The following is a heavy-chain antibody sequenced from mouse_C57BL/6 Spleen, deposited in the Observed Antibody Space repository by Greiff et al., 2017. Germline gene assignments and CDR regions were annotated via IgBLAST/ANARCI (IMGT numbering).Heavy chain of an antibody. CDR1: GFTFSSYA. CDR3: ARDNYMVFDV. V-gene: IGHV5-4*01. J-gene: IGHJ1*03. CDR2: ISDGGSYT. Sequence: EVHLVESGGGLVKPGGSLKLSCAASGFTFSSYAMSWVRQTPEKRLEWVATISDGGSYTYYPDNVKGRFTISRDNAKNNLYLQMSHLKSEDTAMYYCARDNYMVFDVWGTGTTVTVSS. D-gene: IGHD1-1*02.